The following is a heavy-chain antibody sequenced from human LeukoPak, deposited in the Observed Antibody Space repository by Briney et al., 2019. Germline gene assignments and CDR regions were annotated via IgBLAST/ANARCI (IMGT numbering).Heavy chain of an antibody. Sequence: RAGGSLRLSCAASGFTFSNAWMSWVRQAPGKGLEWVGRIKSKTDGGTTDYAAPVKGRFTISRDDSKNTLYLQMNSLKTEDTAVYYCTTTQIGSSWLFDYWGQGTLVTVSS. CDR3: TTTQIGSSWLFDY. J-gene: IGHJ4*02. V-gene: IGHV3-15*01. CDR2: IKSKTDGGTT. D-gene: IGHD6-13*01. CDR1: GFTFSNAW.